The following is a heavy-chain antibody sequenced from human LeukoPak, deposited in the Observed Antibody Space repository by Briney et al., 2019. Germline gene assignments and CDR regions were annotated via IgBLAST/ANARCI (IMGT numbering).Heavy chain of an antibody. CDR2: ISYDGSNK. V-gene: IGHV3-30*03. Sequence: GGSLRLSCAASGFTFSNFGMHWVRQAPGKGLESMVVISYDGSNKYYADSVKGRFTISRDNSKNTLYLQMNSLRAEDTAVYYCASVGATTLYWGQGTLVTVSS. J-gene: IGHJ4*02. D-gene: IGHD1-26*01. CDR3: ASVGATTLY. CDR1: GFTFSNFG.